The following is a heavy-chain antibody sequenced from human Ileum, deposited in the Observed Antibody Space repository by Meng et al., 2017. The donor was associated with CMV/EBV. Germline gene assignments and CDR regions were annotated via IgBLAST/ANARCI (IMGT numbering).Heavy chain of an antibody. CDR2: IHPTGTT. J-gene: IGHJ5*02. CDR1: GGSLTSYY. D-gene: IGHD3-10*01. CDR3: ARAAARGVPVDL. Sequence: QLQLQESGQTLLQPSETLSLTCTVTGGSLTSYYWTWIRQPAGKGLEWIGRIHPTGTTDDNPSLRSRVSMSLDKSKNQFSLKLTSVTAADTAVYYCARAAARGVPVDLWGQGTLVTVSS. V-gene: IGHV4-4*07.